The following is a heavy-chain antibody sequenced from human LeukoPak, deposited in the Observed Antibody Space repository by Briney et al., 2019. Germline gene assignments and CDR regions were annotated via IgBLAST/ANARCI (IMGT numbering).Heavy chain of an antibody. Sequence: GGSLRLSCAASGFTFSSYGMHWVRQAPGKGLEWVAFIRYDGSNKYYADSVKGRFTISRDNSKNTLYLQMNSLRAEDTAVYYCAKDGTNKFSPAGYCSSTSCYPFDYWGQGTLVTVSS. D-gene: IGHD2-2*01. V-gene: IGHV3-30*02. CDR3: AKDGTNKFSPAGYCSSTSCYPFDY. CDR1: GFTFSSYG. CDR2: IRYDGSNK. J-gene: IGHJ4*02.